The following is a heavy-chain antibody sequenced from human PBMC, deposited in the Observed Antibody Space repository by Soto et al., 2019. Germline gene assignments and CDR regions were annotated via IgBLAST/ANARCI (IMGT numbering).Heavy chain of an antibody. J-gene: IGHJ4*02. CDR1: GFTFSSYG. D-gene: IGHD6-6*01. V-gene: IGHV3-33*01. CDR2: IWYDGSNK. Sequence: GGSLRLSCAASGFTFSSYGMHWVRQAPGKGLEWVAVIWYDGSNKYYADSVKGRFTISRDNSKNTLYLQMNSLRAEDTAVYYCARDIPTSVAARQSRGVVDYWGQGTMVTVYS. CDR3: ARDIPTSVAARQSRGVVDY.